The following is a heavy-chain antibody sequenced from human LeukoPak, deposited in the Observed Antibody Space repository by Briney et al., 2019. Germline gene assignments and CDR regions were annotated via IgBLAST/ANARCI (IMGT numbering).Heavy chain of an antibody. J-gene: IGHJ4*02. CDR1: GFTFSSYG. Sequence: GGSLRLSCAASGFTFSSYGMHWVRQAPGKGLEWVAFIRYDGSNKYYADSVKGRFTISRDNSKNTLYLQMNSLRAEDTAVYYCAKDPGPETTIFGVVIGNYFDYWGQGTLVTVSS. V-gene: IGHV3-30*02. D-gene: IGHD3-3*01. CDR3: AKDPGPETTIFGVVIGNYFDY. CDR2: IRYDGSNK.